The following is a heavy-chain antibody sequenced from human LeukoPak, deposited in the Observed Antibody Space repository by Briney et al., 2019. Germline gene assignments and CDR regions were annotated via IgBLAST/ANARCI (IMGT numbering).Heavy chain of an antibody. J-gene: IGHJ4*02. CDR1: GGTFSSYA. D-gene: IGHD3-16*01. V-gene: IGHV1-2*02. CDR3: ARVWGGEDY. Sequence: ASVKVSCKASGGTFSSYAISWVRQAPGQGLEWMGWINPNSGGTNYAQKFQGRVTMTRDTSISTAYMELSRLRSDDTAVYYCARVWGGEDYWGQGTLVTVSS. CDR2: INPNSGGT.